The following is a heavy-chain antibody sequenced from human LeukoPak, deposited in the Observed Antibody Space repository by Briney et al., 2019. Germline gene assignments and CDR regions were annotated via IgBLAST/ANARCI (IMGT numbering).Heavy chain of an antibody. V-gene: IGHV5-51*01. CDR3: AITDTAMVTATLGGPSQNDY. Sequence: GESLKISCKGSGYSFTSYWIGWVRQMPGKGLEWMGIIYPGDSDTRYSPSFQGQVTISADKSISTAYLQWSSLKASDTAMYYCAITDTAMVTATLGGPSQNDYWGQGTLVTVSS. CDR1: GYSFTSYW. D-gene: IGHD5-18*01. J-gene: IGHJ4*02. CDR2: IYPGDSDT.